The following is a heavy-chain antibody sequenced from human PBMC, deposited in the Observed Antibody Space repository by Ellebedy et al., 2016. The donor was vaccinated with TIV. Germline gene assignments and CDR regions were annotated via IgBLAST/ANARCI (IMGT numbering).Heavy chain of an antibody. V-gene: IGHV3-30*03. Sequence: GGSLRLSXVASGFTFRNHGIYWVRQAPGEGLEWVAVISSDGSNKYYADSVKGRFTISRDNSKNTLYLQMNSLRTDDMDVYYCARGGSSGSSDYWGQGTLVTVSS. D-gene: IGHD3-10*01. CDR2: ISSDGSNK. J-gene: IGHJ4*02. CDR1: GFTFRNHG. CDR3: ARGGSSGSSDY.